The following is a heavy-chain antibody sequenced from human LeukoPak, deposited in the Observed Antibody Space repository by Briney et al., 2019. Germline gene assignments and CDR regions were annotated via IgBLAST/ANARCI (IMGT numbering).Heavy chain of an antibody. D-gene: IGHD2-2*03. J-gene: IGHJ4*02. CDR1: GFSFSSYS. V-gene: IGHV3-48*01. Sequence: GGSLRLSCAASGFSFSSYSMNWVRQAPGKGLEWLSYISRSGSTIYYTDSVKGRFTISRDSSKNTLYLQMNSLRAEDTALYYCAKHGYCSGISCFFDFWGQGTLVTVSS. CDR2: ISRSGSTI. CDR3: AKHGYCSGISCFFDF.